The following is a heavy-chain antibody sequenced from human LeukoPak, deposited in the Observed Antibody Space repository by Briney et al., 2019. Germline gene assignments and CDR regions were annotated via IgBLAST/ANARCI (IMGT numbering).Heavy chain of an antibody. CDR2: ISYDGSNK. Sequence: GGSLRLSCAASGFTFSSYAMPRVRQAPGKGLEWVAVISYDGSNKYYADSVKGRFTISRDNSKNTLYLQMNSLRAEDTAVYYCAREVPRGYSGYDYWGQGTLVTVSS. J-gene: IGHJ4*02. CDR1: GFTFSSYA. CDR3: AREVPRGYSGYDY. V-gene: IGHV3-30*04. D-gene: IGHD5-12*01.